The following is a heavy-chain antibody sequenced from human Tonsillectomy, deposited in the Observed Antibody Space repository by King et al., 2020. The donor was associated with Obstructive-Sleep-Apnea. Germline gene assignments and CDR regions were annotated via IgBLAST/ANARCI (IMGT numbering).Heavy chain of an antibody. CDR2: IYYSGST. CDR1: GGSIISYS. D-gene: IGHD3-22*01. J-gene: IGHJ4*02. CDR3: STDSSGDYQAFDY. Sequence: QLQESGPGLVTPSEALSLTCTVSGGSIISYSWIWLRQPPGKRLEWIGYIYYSGSTNNNPSLKGRVTISVDTSKNQFSLKLISVTAADTAVYYCSTDSSGDYQAFDYWGQGTLVTVSS. V-gene: IGHV4-59*12.